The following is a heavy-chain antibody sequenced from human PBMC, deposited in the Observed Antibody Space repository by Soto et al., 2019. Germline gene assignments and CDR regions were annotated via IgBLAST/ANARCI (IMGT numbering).Heavy chain of an antibody. CDR2: IXXSXXX. D-gene: IGHD6-19*01. CDR1: GGSINSADHY. V-gene: IGHV4-61*08. Sequence: SETLSLTCTVSGGSINSADHYWSWIRQPPGKGLXGIXXIXXSXXXXXNXXLRSRVSISVDTSKNEFSLRLSSVTAADTAVYFCARSVAVPGAHIDYWGQGTQVTVSS. J-gene: IGHJ4*02. CDR3: ARSVAVPGAHIDY.